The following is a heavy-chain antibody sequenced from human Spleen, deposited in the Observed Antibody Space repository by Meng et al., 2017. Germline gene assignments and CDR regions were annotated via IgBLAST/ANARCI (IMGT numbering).Heavy chain of an antibody. J-gene: IGHJ4*02. CDR1: GDSITTDY. V-gene: IGHV4-59*01. CDR3: ARVNRGDFGSGTYIFDY. D-gene: IGHD3-10*01. Sequence: GSLRLSCLVSGDSITTDYWSWIRQPPGKGLEWIGYILYSGRTDYNPSLRGRVTISIDTSKTQFSLHLSSVTAADTAVYYCARVNRGDFGSGTYIFDYWGQGTLVTVSS. CDR2: ILYSGRT.